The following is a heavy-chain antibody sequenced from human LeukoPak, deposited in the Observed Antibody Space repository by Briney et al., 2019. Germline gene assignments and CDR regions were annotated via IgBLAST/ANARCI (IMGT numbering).Heavy chain of an antibody. CDR3: ARERLGYCSSTSCYYYGMDV. D-gene: IGHD2-2*01. V-gene: IGHV3-7*01. CDR1: GFTFSSYW. Sequence: PGGSLRLSCAASGFTFSSYWMSWVRRAPGKGLEWVANIKQDGSEKYYVDSVKGRFTISRDNAKNSLYLQMNSLRAEDTAVYYCARERLGYCSSTSCYYYGMDVWGQGTTVTVSS. CDR2: IKQDGSEK. J-gene: IGHJ6*02.